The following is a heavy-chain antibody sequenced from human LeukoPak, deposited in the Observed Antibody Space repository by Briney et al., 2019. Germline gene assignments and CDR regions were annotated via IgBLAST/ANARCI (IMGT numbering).Heavy chain of an antibody. J-gene: IGHJ6*02. Sequence: SVKVSCKASGGTFSSYAISWVRQAPGQGLEWMGGIIPIFGTANYAQKFQGRVTMTRNTSISTAYMELSSLRSEDTAVYYCARVGGVSYYYGMDVWGQGTTVTVSS. CDR3: ARVGGVSYYYGMDV. CDR1: GGTFSSYA. V-gene: IGHV1-69*05. CDR2: IIPIFGTA.